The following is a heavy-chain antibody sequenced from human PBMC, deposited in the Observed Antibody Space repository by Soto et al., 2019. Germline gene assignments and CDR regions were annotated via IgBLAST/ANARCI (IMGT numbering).Heavy chain of an antibody. D-gene: IGHD6-19*01. CDR2: ISGGGSPI. CDR1: GFTFSTFS. Sequence: EVQLVESGGGSVQPGGSLRLSCAASGFTFSTFSMNWVRQAPGRGLEWISYISGGGSPISYAASVKGRFTISRDNAKNSLYLQMDSLTDEDTAVYYCARDLGWAFDSWGQGTLVTVSS. V-gene: IGHV3-48*02. J-gene: IGHJ4*02. CDR3: ARDLGWAFDS.